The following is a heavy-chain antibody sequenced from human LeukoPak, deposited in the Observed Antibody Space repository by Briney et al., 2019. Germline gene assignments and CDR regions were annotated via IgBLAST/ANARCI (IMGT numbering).Heavy chain of an antibody. CDR1: GFTLRSYG. Sequence: GGSLRLSCAASGFTLRSYGMHWVRQAPGKGLEWVAVISYDGSNKYYADSVKGRFTISRDNSKNTLYLQMNSLRVEDTAVYYCANPYYDILTGSDYWGQGTLVTVSS. CDR3: ANPYYDILTGSDY. CDR2: ISYDGSNK. J-gene: IGHJ4*02. D-gene: IGHD3-9*01. V-gene: IGHV3-30*18.